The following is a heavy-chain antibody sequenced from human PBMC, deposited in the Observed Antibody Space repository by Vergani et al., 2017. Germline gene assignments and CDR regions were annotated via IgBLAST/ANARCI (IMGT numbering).Heavy chain of an antibody. V-gene: IGHV4-38-2*01. CDR3: ARTESFILRYFHWAL. Sequence: QVNLQESGPGLVKPSETLSLTCAVSGDSISSGNNWGWIRQPPGKGLDWISSVSHSGDTYFNPSLKGRVSISVDTSKNQFSLEVTSVTAADTAIYFCARTESFILRYFHWALWGQGTLVTVSS. J-gene: IGHJ4*02. CDR2: VSHSGDT. CDR1: GDSISSGNN. D-gene: IGHD3-9*01.